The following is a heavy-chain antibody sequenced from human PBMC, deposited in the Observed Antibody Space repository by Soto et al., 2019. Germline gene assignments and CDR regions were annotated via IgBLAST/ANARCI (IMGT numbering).Heavy chain of an antibody. CDR3: ARDVGLDSDDFFAY. CDR2: IRGDGGQT. CDR1: GFTFTSYG. J-gene: IGHJ4*02. V-gene: IGHV3-23*01. D-gene: IGHD3-9*01. Sequence: GSLRLSCTASGFTFTSYGMGWVRQAPGKGLQWVSTIRGDGGQTHYTDSVKGPFSISRDNSKNTVYLQMDSLRAEDTATHFCARDVGLDSDDFFAYWGQGTQVTVSS.